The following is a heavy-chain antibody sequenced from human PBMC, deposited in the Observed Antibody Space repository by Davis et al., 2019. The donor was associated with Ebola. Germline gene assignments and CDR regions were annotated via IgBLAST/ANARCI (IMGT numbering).Heavy chain of an antibody. CDR1: GGSISSSNW. V-gene: IGHV4-4*02. Sequence: SETLSLTCAVSGGSISSSNWWSWVRQPPGKGLEWIGEIYHSGSTNYNPSLKSRVTISVDKSKNQFSLKLSSVTAADTAVYYCARVRGRWELSFYYWGQGTLVTVSS. D-gene: IGHD1-26*01. J-gene: IGHJ4*02. CDR2: IYHSGST. CDR3: ARVRGRWELSFYY.